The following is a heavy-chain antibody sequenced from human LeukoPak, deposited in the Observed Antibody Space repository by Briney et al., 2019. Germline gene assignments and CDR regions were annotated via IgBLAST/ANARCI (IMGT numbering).Heavy chain of an antibody. J-gene: IGHJ4*02. V-gene: IGHV1-46*01. Sequence: GASVKVSCKASGYTFSSYYMHWVRQAPGQGLEWMGIINSSGGITSYLQKFQGRVTMTRDTPTSTVYMELSSLRSEDTAVYYCARGSGTSNYLIAYWGQGTLVTVSS. CDR1: GYTFSSYY. CDR2: INSSGGIT. CDR3: ARGSGTSNYLIAY. D-gene: IGHD5-24*01.